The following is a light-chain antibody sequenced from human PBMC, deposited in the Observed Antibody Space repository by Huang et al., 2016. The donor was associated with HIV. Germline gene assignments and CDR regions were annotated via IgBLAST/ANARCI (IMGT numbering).Light chain of an antibody. Sequence: DIVMTQSPISLPVTPGQSASISCRSSQSLQNSNGYNYLDWYVQKPGQSPRLLSYMGSNRASGVPDRFSGSGSGTDFTLEISRVEAEDVGVYYCMQALQTSFTFGGGTKVEIK. J-gene: IGKJ4*01. V-gene: IGKV2-28*01. CDR1: QSLQNSNGYNY. CDR3: MQALQTSFT. CDR2: MGS.